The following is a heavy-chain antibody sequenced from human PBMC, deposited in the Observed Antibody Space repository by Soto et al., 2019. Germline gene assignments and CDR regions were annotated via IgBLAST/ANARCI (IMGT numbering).Heavy chain of an antibody. V-gene: IGHV3-74*01. J-gene: IGHJ4*02. D-gene: IGHD2-21*01. CDR3: ARDRADPIGDYHPHFDS. CDR1: GFTFSSHW. CDR2: IESDGSST. Sequence: GGSLRLSCAASGFTFSSHWMHWVRQAPGKGLVWVSRIESDGSSTNYADSVKGRFTVSRDNAKNTLYLQMNSLRVEDTAVYYCARDRADPIGDYHPHFDSWGLGTLVTVSS.